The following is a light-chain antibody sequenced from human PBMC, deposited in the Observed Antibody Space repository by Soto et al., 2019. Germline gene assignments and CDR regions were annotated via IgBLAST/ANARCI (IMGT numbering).Light chain of an antibody. CDR1: SSNIGDNS. Sequence: QAVVTQPPSVSATPGQKVTISCSGSSSNIGDNSVSWYQQLPGTAPKLLIYDNNERPSGIPDRFSASKSGTSATLGITGLQTGDEADYYCGTWDSSLSTVVFGGGTKLTVL. J-gene: IGLJ2*01. CDR3: GTWDSSLSTVV. V-gene: IGLV1-51*01. CDR2: DNN.